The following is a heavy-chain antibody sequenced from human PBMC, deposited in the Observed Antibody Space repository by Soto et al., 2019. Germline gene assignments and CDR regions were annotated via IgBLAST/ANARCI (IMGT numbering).Heavy chain of an antibody. CDR1: GFTFSSYG. V-gene: IGHV3-33*01. D-gene: IGHD2-2*01. CDR3: ARGDLIVVVPAATILGMDV. J-gene: IGHJ6*02. Sequence: TGGSLRLSCAASGFTFSSYGMHWVRQAPGKGLEWVAVIWYDGSNKYYADSVKGRFTISRDNSKNTLYLQMNSLRAEDTAVYYCARGDLIVVVPAATILGMDVWGQGTTVTVSS. CDR2: IWYDGSNK.